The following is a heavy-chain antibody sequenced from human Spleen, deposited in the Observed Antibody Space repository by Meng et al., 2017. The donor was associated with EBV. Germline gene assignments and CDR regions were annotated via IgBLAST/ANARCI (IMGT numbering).Heavy chain of an antibody. CDR1: GISAYW. CDR2: INEDGSIV. D-gene: IGHD1-26*01. CDR3: AKDCFGARDY. J-gene: IGHJ4*02. Sequence: VQLVGSGGGLVQPGGSLRLSCVGSGISAYWVHWVRQVPGKGLVWVSRINEDGSIVNYADSVKGRFTIFRDNAKNTVSLQMNSLRVEDTALYYCAKDCFGARDYWGQGTLVTVSS. V-gene: IGHV3-74*01.